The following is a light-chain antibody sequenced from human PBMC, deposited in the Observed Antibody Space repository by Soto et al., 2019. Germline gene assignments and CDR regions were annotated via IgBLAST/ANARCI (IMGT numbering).Light chain of an antibody. CDR2: EVN. CDR3: SSYAGSSNV. Sequence: QSALTQPPSASGSPGQSVAISCTGTSSDVGGYNYVSWYQQHPGKAPKLMIYEVNKRPSGVPDRFSGSKSGNTASLTVSRLQAEDEADYYSSSYAGSSNVFGTGTKVTVL. CDR1: SSDVGGYNY. J-gene: IGLJ1*01. V-gene: IGLV2-8*01.